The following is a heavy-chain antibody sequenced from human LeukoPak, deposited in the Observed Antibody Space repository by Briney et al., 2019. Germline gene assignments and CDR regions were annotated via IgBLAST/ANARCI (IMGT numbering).Heavy chain of an antibody. CDR3: ARGDTAMLSNYYDMDV. CDR1: GYTFTGYY. CDR2: INPNSGGT. V-gene: IGHV1-2*02. J-gene: IGHJ6*02. D-gene: IGHD5-18*01. Sequence: GASVKVSCKASGYTFTGYYMHWVRQAPGQGLEWMGWINPNSGGTNYAQKFQGRVTMTRDTSISTAYMELSRLRSDDTAVYYCARGDTAMLSNYYDMDVWGQGTTVTVSS.